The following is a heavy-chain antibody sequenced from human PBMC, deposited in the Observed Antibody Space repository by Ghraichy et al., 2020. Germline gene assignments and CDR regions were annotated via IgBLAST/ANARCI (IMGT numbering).Heavy chain of an antibody. CDR1: GGSISSGSYY. D-gene: IGHD3-10*01. Sequence: SETLSLTCTVSGGSISSGSYYWGWIRQPPGKGLEWIGFIYYSGCSYYNPSLKSRVTISVDTSKNQFSLQLRSVTAADTAVYYCARRQDSGKPYFDSWGQGTLVTVSS. CDR2: IYYSGCS. V-gene: IGHV4-39*01. J-gene: IGHJ4*02. CDR3: ARRQDSGKPYFDS.